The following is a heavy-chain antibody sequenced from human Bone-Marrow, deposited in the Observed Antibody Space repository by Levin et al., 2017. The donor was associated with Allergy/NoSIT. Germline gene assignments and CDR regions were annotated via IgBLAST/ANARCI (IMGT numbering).Heavy chain of an antibody. D-gene: IGHD2-21*01. J-gene: IGHJ4*02. CDR1: GFNFRNYE. Sequence: GGSLRLSCAASGFNFRNYEMNWVRQVPGKGLEWLSHITSSGDSASYADSVRGRFTISRDNAENSLYLQMHSLRAEDSGLYYCATLSVLVPNTVASDKWGQGTLVTVSS. CDR3: ATLSVLVPNTVASDK. V-gene: IGHV3-48*03. CDR2: ITSSGDSA.